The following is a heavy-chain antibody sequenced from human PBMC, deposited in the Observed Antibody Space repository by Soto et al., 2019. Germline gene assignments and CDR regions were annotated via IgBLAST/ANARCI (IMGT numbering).Heavy chain of an antibody. D-gene: IGHD1-1*01. CDR3: VRGVSVWYSASTNYFDL. V-gene: IGHV3-74*01. J-gene: IGHJ4*02. CDR1: GFTFSSYW. CDR2: INSDGSST. Sequence: SLRLSCAASGFTFSSYWMHWVRQAPGKGLVWVSRINSDGSSTSYADSVKGRFAVSRDKSQNSVYLQMQSLRVEDTAVYFCVRGVSVWYSASTNYFDLWGQGTLVTVSS.